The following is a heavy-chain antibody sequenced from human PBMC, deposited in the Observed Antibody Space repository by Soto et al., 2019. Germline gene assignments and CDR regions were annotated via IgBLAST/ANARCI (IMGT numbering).Heavy chain of an antibody. Sequence: QLQLQESGPGLVKPSETLSLTCTVSGGSISSSSYYWGWIRQPPGKGLEWIGSIYYSGSTYYNPSLKSRVTISVDTSKNQFSLKLSSVTAADTAVYYCARNRVSLYSGYDLNDYWGQGTLVTVSS. D-gene: IGHD5-12*01. CDR2: IYYSGST. CDR1: GGSISSSSYY. V-gene: IGHV4-39*01. J-gene: IGHJ4*02. CDR3: ARNRVSLYSGYDLNDY.